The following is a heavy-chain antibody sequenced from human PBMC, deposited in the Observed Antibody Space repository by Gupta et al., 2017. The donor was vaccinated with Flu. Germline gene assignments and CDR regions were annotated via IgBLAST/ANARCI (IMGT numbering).Heavy chain of an antibody. J-gene: IGHJ4*02. D-gene: IGHD3-3*01. Sequence: GLEWVAAISYDGSTEYYADSVKRRFTISRDNSKNTQHLQMNSLGAEDTAVYYCAKGYYDCSSRSYQSAYFLDHWGQGTLVTVSS. CDR2: ISYDGSTE. V-gene: IGHV3-30*18. CDR3: AKGYYDCSSRSYQSAYFLDH.